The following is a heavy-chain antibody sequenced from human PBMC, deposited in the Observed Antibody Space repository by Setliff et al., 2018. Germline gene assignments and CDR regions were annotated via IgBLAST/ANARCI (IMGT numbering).Heavy chain of an antibody. J-gene: IGHJ4*02. V-gene: IGHV4-4*07. D-gene: IGHD3-22*01. CDR3: ARTPSYYDTAGYDF. CDR2: IYTTGST. CDR1: GGSISSYY. Sequence: SETLSLTCTVSGGSISSYYWSWIRQPAGKGLEWIGHIYTTGSTNYNPSLKSRVTLSVDTSKNQFSLKLTSVTAADTAIYYCARTPSYYDTAGYDFWGQGTLVTVSS.